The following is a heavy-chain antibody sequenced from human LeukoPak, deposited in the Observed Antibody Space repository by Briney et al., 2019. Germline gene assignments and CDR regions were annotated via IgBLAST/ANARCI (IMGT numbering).Heavy chain of an antibody. CDR1: GFTFSSYA. D-gene: IGHD3-10*01. J-gene: IGHJ5*02. V-gene: IGHV3-23*01. CDR3: AKDRWEDYYGSGSYYMVSWFDP. CDR2: ISGSGGST. Sequence: GGSLRLSCAASGFTFSSYAMSWVRQAPGKGLEGVSAISGSGGSTYYADSVKGRFTISRDNSKNTLYLQMNSLRAEDTAVYYCAKDRWEDYYGSGSYYMVSWFDPWGQGTLVTVSS.